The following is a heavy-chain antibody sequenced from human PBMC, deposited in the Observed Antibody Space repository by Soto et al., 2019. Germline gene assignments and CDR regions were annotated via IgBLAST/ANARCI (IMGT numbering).Heavy chain of an antibody. J-gene: IGHJ3*02. CDR3: ARGTRSGYDYRADVFDI. CDR2: IIPIFGTA. Sequence: APVKVSCKASGGTFSSYAISWVRQAHGQGLEWMGGIIPIFGTANYAQKFQGRVTITADESTSTAYMELSSLRSEDTAVYYCARGTRSGYDYRADVFDIWGQGTMVTVSS. V-gene: IGHV1-69*13. D-gene: IGHD5-12*01. CDR1: GGTFSSYA.